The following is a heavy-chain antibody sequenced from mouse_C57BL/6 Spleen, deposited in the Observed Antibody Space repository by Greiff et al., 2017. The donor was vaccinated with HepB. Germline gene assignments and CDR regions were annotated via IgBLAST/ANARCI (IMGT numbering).Heavy chain of an antibody. CDR1: GFTFSSYA. V-gene: IGHV5-4*01. Sequence: EVQGVESGGGLVKPGGSLKLSCAASGFTFSSYAMSWVRQTPEKRLEWVATISDGGSYTYYPDNVKGRFTISRDNAKNNLYLQMSHLKSEDTAMYYWARGERLRRAMDYWGQGTSVTVSS. CDR2: ISDGGSYT. D-gene: IGHD3-2*02. CDR3: ARGERLRRAMDY. J-gene: IGHJ4*01.